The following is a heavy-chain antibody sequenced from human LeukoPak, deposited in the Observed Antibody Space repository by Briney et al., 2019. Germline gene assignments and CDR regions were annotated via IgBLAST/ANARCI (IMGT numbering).Heavy chain of an antibody. D-gene: IGHD1-1*01. Sequence: SETLSLTCTVSGGSISSYYWSWIRQPPGKGLEWIGYIYYSGSINYNPSLKSRVTISVDTSKNQFSLKLSSVTAADTAVYYCARGGWYKGYFQHWGQGTLVTVSS. V-gene: IGHV4-59*01. J-gene: IGHJ1*01. CDR2: IYYSGSI. CDR3: ARGGWYKGYFQH. CDR1: GGSISSYY.